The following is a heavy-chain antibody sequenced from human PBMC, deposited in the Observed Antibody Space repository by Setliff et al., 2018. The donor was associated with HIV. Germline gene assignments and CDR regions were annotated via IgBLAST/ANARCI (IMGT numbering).Heavy chain of an antibody. Sequence: GASVKVPCKASGYTFTRNGISWVRQAPGQGLEWMGWISAYNGNTNYAQKLQGRVTMTTDTSTSTAYMELRSLRCDDTAVYYCARARITMVRGVHRRGDYYYYMDVWGKGTTVTVSS. CDR2: ISAYNGNT. D-gene: IGHD3-10*01. J-gene: IGHJ6*03. CDR3: ARARITMVRGVHRRGDYYYYMDV. V-gene: IGHV1-18*01. CDR1: GYTFTRNG.